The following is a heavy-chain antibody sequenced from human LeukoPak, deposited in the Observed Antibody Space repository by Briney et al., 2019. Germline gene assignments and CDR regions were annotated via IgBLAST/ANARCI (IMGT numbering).Heavy chain of an antibody. Sequence: GGSLRLSCAASGFTFSSYGMHWVRQAPGKGLEWVAVIWYDGSNKYYADSVKGRFTISRDNSKNTLYLQMNSLRAEDTAVYYCARDARGSMVRGARLHGMDVWGQGTTVTVSS. CDR1: GFTFSSYG. CDR3: ARDARGSMVRGARLHGMDV. D-gene: IGHD3-10*01. J-gene: IGHJ6*02. CDR2: IWYDGSNK. V-gene: IGHV3-33*01.